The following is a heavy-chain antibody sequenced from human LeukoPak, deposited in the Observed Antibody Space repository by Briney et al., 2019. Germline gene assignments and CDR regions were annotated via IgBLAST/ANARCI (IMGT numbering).Heavy chain of an antibody. D-gene: IGHD3-16*01. Sequence: GGSLRLSCAASGFRFSDYTMTWVRQAPGKGPEWVSAIGGRGGSTYYADSLGGRFTISRDNSKDMLYLQMNSLKVEDTATYYCGKEGGAWGQGTKVTVSS. CDR2: IGGRGGST. CDR3: GKEGGA. CDR1: GFRFSDYT. J-gene: IGHJ5*02. V-gene: IGHV3-23*01.